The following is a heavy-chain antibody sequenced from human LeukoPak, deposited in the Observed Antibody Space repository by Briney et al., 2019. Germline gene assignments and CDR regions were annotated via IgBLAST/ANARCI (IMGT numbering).Heavy chain of an antibody. D-gene: IGHD5-18*01. CDR1: GGSVSSGSYY. V-gene: IGHV4-61*01. J-gene: IGHJ2*01. CDR2: IYYSGST. Sequence: SETLSLTCTVSGGSVSSGSYYWSWIRQPPGKGLEWIGYIYYSGSTNYNPSLKSRVTISVDTSKNQFSLKLSSVTAAGTAVYYCARGGYSYGPPHFDLWGRGTLVTVSS. CDR3: ARGGYSYGPPHFDL.